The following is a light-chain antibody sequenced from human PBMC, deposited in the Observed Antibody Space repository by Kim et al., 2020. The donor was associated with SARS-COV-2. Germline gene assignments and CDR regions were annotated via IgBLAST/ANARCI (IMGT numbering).Light chain of an antibody. CDR1: ESITANY. CDR2: DAS. V-gene: IGKV3-20*01. CDR3: QQYGNSLYT. Sequence: EVVLTQSPATLSLSAGERATLSCRASESITANYLAWYQQRPGQAPRLLIYDASNRATDIPDRFSGGGCGTDFTLTISRLEPEDFGMYYCQQYGNSLYTFGQGTKVDIK. J-gene: IGKJ2*01.